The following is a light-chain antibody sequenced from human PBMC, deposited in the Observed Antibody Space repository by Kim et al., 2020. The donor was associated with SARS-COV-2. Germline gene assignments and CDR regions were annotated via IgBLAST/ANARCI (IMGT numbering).Light chain of an antibody. CDR3: QQYYNLPWT. CDR2: AAS. J-gene: IGKJ1*01. V-gene: IGKV1D-8*01. CDR1: QGISNY. Sequence: ASTGDRVTISCRMSQGISNYLAWYQQKPGKAPELLIYAASTLQSGVPSRFSGSGSGTDLTLTISCLQSEDIATYYCQQYYNLPWTFGQGTKVEIK.